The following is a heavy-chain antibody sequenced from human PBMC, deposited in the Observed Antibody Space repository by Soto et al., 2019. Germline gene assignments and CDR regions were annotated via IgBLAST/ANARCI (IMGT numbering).Heavy chain of an antibody. V-gene: IGHV4-34*01. Sequence: SETLSLTCAVYGGSFSGYYWNWIRQPPGKGLEWIGEINHSGGTNYNPSLKSRVTISVDTSKNQFSLKLNSVTAADTAVYYCARDRRDNGDYGMDVWGQGTTVTVSS. J-gene: IGHJ6*02. CDR1: GGSFSGYY. D-gene: IGHD4-17*01. CDR2: INHSGGT. CDR3: ARDRRDNGDYGMDV.